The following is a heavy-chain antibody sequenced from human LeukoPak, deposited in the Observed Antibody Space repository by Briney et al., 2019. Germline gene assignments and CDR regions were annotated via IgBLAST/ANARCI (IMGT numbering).Heavy chain of an antibody. CDR3: ARPVVPAAQGPYYYGMDV. J-gene: IGHJ6*02. Sequence: ASVKVSCKASGYTFTSYGISWVRQAPGQGLEWMGWISAYNGNTNYAQKLQGRVTTTTDTSTSTAYMELRSLRSDDTAVYYCARPVVPAAQGPYYYGMDVWGQGTTVTVSS. CDR2: ISAYNGNT. CDR1: GYTFTSYG. D-gene: IGHD2-2*01. V-gene: IGHV1-18*01.